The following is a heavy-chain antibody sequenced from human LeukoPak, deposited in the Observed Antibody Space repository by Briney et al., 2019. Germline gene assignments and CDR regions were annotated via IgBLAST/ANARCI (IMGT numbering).Heavy chain of an antibody. Sequence: GGSLRLSCAASGFTFSSYSMNWVRQAPGKGLEWVSGINWNGGSTGYADSVKGRFTISRDNAKNSLYLQMNSLRAEDTAVYYCARDGYNYGWALFDYWGQGTLVTVSS. CDR1: GFTFSSYS. J-gene: IGHJ4*02. V-gene: IGHV3-20*04. CDR3: ARDGYNYGWALFDY. D-gene: IGHD6-19*01. CDR2: INWNGGST.